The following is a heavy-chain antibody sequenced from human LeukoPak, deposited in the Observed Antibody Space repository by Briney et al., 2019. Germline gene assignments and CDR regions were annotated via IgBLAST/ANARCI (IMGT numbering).Heavy chain of an antibody. J-gene: IGHJ6*02. D-gene: IGHD5-12*01. CDR3: AREGGYDFDYYYYYGMDV. Sequence: GWSLRLSCAASGFTFSSYWMHWVRQAPGKGLVWVSRINSDGSSTSYADSVKGRFTISRDNAKNTLYLQMNSLRAEDTAVYYCAREGGYDFDYYYYYGMDVWGQGTTVTVSS. V-gene: IGHV3-74*01. CDR2: INSDGSST. CDR1: GFTFSSYW.